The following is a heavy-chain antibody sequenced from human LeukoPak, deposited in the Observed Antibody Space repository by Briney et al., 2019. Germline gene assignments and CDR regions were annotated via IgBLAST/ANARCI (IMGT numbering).Heavy chain of an antibody. V-gene: IGHV3-20*04. Sequence: GGSLRLSCAASGFTFDDYDLSWVRQAPGKGLEWVSGINWNGGSTGYADSVKGRFTISRDNAKNSLYLQMNSLRAEDTAVYYCARGGSSGWYGPLAYLRQELYYFDYWGQGTLVTVSS. CDR2: INWNGGST. CDR3: ARGGSSGWYGPLAYLRQELYYFDY. CDR1: GFTFDDYD. D-gene: IGHD6-19*01. J-gene: IGHJ4*02.